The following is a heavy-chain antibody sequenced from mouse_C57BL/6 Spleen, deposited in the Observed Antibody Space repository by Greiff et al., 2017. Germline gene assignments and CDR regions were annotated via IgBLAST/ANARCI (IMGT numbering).Heavy chain of an antibody. J-gene: IGHJ3*01. CDR2: INPNNGGT. CDR3: ARSGIYYDYDPRAY. V-gene: IGHV1-22*01. CDR1: GYTFTDYN. Sequence: EVQLQQSGPELVKPGASVKMSCKASGYTFTDYNMHWVKQSHGKSLEWIGYINPNNGGTSYNQKFKGKATLTVNKSSSTAYMELRSLTSEDSAVYYCARSGIYYDYDPRAYWGQGTLVTVSA. D-gene: IGHD2-4*01.